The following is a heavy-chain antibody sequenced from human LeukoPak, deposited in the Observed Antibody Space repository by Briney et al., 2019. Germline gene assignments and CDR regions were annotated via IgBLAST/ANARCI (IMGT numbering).Heavy chain of an antibody. D-gene: IGHD4-11*01. V-gene: IGHV3-11*04. J-gene: IGHJ5*02. CDR2: ISSSGSTI. CDR3: AKAATVTKYNWFDP. Sequence: GGSLRLSCAASGFTFSDYYMSWIRQAPGKGLEWVSYISSSGSTIYYADSVKGRFTISRDNAKNSLYLQMTSLRAEDTAVYYCAKAATVTKYNWFDPWGQGTLVTVSS. CDR1: GFTFSDYY.